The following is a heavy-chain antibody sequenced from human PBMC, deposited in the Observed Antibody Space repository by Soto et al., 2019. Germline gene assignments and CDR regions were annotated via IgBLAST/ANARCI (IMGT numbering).Heavy chain of an antibody. Sequence: SETLSLTCTVSGGSICSYDWSWIRQPPGKGLEWIGYIYYSGSTNYNPSLKSRVTISVDTSKNQFSLKLSSVTAADTAVYYCARGDYDILTGHYYFDYWGQGTLVTVS. V-gene: IGHV4-59*01. CDR3: ARGDYDILTGHYYFDY. J-gene: IGHJ4*02. CDR2: IYYSGST. CDR1: GGSICSYD. D-gene: IGHD3-9*01.